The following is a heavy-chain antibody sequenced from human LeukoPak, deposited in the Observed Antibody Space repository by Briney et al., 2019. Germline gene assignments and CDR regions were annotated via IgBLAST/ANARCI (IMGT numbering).Heavy chain of an antibody. V-gene: IGHV3-21*01. CDR3: ARVQTANWETSVCDAFDM. J-gene: IGHJ3*02. CDR1: GFTFSSYG. D-gene: IGHD7-27*01. CDR2: ITSSSSFI. Sequence: PGGSLRLSCAASGFTFSSYGMHWGRQAPGKGLEWVSSITSSSSFIYYADSLKGRFTISRDNAKKSLYLQMNSLRAEDTDVYYCARVQTANWETSVCDAFDMWGRGTMVTVSS.